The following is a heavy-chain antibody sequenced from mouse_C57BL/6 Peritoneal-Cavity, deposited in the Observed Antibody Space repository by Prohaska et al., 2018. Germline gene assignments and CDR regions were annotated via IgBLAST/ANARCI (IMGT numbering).Heavy chain of an antibody. CDR2: IYPGSGST. CDR3: ARSKRGKDY. Sequence: QVQLQQPGAELVMSGSSVKMTCNASVYTFTSSWLTWVKQRPGQGLEWIGDIYPGSGSTNYNEKFKSKATLTVDTSSSTAYMQLSSLTSEDSAVYYCARSKRGKDYWGQGTTLTVSS. V-gene: IGHV1-55*01. D-gene: IGHD2-1*01. J-gene: IGHJ2*01. CDR1: VYTFTSSW.